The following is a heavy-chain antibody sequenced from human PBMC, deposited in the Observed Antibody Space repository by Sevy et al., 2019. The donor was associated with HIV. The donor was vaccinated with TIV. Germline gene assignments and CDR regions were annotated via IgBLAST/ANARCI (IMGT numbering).Heavy chain of an antibody. V-gene: IGHV3-9*01. CDR1: GFTFDDYA. Sequence: GGSLRLSCAASGFTFDDYAMHWVRPAPGKGLEWVSGISWNSGTIGYADSLKGRFTISRDNAKNSLYLQMNSLRAEDTALYYCAKSMGKVWGQGTLVTVSS. CDR3: AKSMGKV. J-gene: IGHJ4*02. CDR2: ISWNSGTI. D-gene: IGHD7-27*01.